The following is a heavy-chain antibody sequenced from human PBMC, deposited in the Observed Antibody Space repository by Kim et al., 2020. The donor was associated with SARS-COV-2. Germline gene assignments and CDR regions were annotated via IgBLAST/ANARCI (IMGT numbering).Heavy chain of an antibody. D-gene: IGHD3-9*01. CDR3: ARRGILTGYSGSPATPAYDAFDI. CDR2: IYYSGST. Sequence: SETLSLTCTVSGGSISSSSYYWGWIRQPPGKGLEWIGSIYYSGSTYYNPSLKSRVTISVDTSKNQFSLKLSSVTAADTAVYYCARRGILTGYSGSPATPAYDAFDIWGQGTMVTVSS. J-gene: IGHJ3*02. V-gene: IGHV4-39*01. CDR1: GGSISSSSYY.